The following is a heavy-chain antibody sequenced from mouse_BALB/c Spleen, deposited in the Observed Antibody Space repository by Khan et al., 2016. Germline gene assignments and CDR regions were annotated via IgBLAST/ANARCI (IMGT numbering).Heavy chain of an antibody. D-gene: IGHD2-2*01. J-gene: IGHJ3*01. CDR3: ASLWLRRGDPY. CDR2: IWTGGST. V-gene: IGHV2-2*02. CDR1: AFSLTTYG. Sequence: QVQLQQPGPGLVQPSQSLSITCTVSAFSLTTYGVHWVRQSPGKGLEWLGVIWTGGSTDYNAAFISRLSISKDNSKSQVFFKMNSLQANDTAIYYCASLWLRRGDPYWGQGTLVTVSA.